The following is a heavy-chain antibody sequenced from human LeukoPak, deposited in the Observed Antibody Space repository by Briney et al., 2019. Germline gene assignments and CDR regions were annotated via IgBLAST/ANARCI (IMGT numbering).Heavy chain of an antibody. CDR1: GGTFISYA. Sequence: ASVKVSCKASGGTFISYAISWVRQAPGQGLEWMGIINPSGGATSYAQKFQGRVTMTRDTSTNTVYMEMSSLRSEDTAVYYCARKDSSGGGYYHYGMDVWGQGTTVTVSS. J-gene: IGHJ6*02. CDR3: ARKDSSGGGYYHYGMDV. CDR2: INPSGGAT. V-gene: IGHV1-46*01. D-gene: IGHD6-19*01.